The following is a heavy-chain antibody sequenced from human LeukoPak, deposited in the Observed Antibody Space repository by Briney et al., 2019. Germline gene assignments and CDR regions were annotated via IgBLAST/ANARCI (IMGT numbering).Heavy chain of an antibody. CDR1: GFTFSTYW. CDR2: IKQDGSEN. J-gene: IGHJ4*02. V-gene: IGHV3-7*01. Sequence: GGALRLSCAASGFTFSTYWMSWVRQAPGKGLEGVANIKQDGSENYYVDSVKGRFTISRVNAKKSLYLQMNSLRAEDTAVYYCATDYFDSGAPFVWGQGTLVTVSS. D-gene: IGHD3-22*01. CDR3: ATDYFDSGAPFV.